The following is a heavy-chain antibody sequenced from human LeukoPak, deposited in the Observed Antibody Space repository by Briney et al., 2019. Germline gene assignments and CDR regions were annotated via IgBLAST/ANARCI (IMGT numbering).Heavy chain of an antibody. J-gene: IGHJ5*02. D-gene: IGHD3-3*01. CDR1: GGSISSSIYY. Sequence: SQTLSLTCTVSGGSISSSIYYWGWIPQPPGKGLGWIGSIYYSGSTYYNPSLKSRVTISVDTSKNQFSLKLSSVTAADTAVYYCARGRSITIFGVVILNWFDPWGQGTLVTVSS. CDR3: ARGRSITIFGVVILNWFDP. V-gene: IGHV4-39*01. CDR2: IYYSGST.